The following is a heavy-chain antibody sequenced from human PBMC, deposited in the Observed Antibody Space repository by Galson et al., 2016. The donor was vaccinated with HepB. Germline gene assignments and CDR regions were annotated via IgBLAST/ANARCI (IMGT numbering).Heavy chain of an antibody. CDR1: GFSLNTFGVG. V-gene: IGHV2-5*02. CDR3: AHGPNNSAYWAD. D-gene: IGHD3-22*01. Sequence: PALVKPTQPLTLTCTFSGFSLNTFGVGVGWIRQPPGKALEWLTLIYWDNDRRYSPSLKTRLTVTRDTSKNQVVLTMTDMNPVDTATYYCAHGPNNSAYWADWGQGALVTVSS. CDR2: IYWDNDR. J-gene: IGHJ4*02.